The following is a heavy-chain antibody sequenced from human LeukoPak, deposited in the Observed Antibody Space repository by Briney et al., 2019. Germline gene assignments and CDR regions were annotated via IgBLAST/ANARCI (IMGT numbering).Heavy chain of an antibody. Sequence: GGSLRLSCAASGFTFSSYAMHWVRQAPGKGLEWVAVISYDGSNKYSADSVKGRFTISRDNSKNTLYLQLKRLRAEGTGVDYFWGGRRYRSSWYEPWFDPWGQGTLVTVSS. CDR1: GFTFSSYA. CDR2: ISYDGSNK. D-gene: IGHD6-13*01. V-gene: IGHV3-30*01. J-gene: IGHJ5*02. CDR3: WGGRRYRSSWYEPWFDP.